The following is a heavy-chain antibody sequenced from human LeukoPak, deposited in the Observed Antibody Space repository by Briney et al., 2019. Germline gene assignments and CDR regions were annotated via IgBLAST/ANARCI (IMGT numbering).Heavy chain of an antibody. D-gene: IGHD3-9*01. J-gene: IGHJ4*02. CDR2: INNDGSST. V-gene: IGHV3-74*01. CDR1: GFTFSAYW. Sequence: GGSLRLSCAASGFTFSAYWMHWVRQVPGKGLEWVSRINNDGSSTTYADSVKGRFTISRDNAKNTLFLQMNSLRAEDTAVYYCAKDGSIDILTGYTQTPIDYWGQGTLVTVSS. CDR3: AKDGSIDILTGYTQTPIDY.